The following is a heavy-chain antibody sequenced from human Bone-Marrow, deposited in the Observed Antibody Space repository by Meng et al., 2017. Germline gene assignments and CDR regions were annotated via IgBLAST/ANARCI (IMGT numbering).Heavy chain of an antibody. V-gene: IGHV3-30*04. CDR2: ISYDGSNK. Sequence: GGSLRLSCAASGFTFSSYAMHWVRQAPGKGLEWVAVISYDGSNKYYADSVKGRFTISRDNSKNTLYLQMNSLRAEDTAVYYCAKDRQVIAVAGDAFDIWGQGTTVTVSS. J-gene: IGHJ3*02. CDR1: GFTFSSYA. CDR3: AKDRQVIAVAGDAFDI. D-gene: IGHD6-19*01.